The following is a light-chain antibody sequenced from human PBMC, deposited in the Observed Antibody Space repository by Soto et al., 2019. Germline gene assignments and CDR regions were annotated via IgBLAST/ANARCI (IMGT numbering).Light chain of an antibody. V-gene: IGLV1-51*02. CDR1: SSNIGNNY. CDR3: ATWDYSLSAGV. J-gene: IGLJ1*01. CDR2: ENN. Sequence: QSVLTQPPSVSAAPGQKVTISCSGSSSNIGNNYVSWYQQLPGTAPKLLIYENNKRPSGIPDRFSGSKSGTSATLGITGLQTGDDADYSSATWDYSLSAGVFGPRTIDTV.